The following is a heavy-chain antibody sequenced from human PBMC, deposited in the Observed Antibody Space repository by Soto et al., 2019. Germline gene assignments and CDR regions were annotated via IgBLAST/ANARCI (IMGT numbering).Heavy chain of an antibody. Sequence: QVQLVQSGAEVKKPGSSVKVSCKASGGTFSSYTISWVRQAPGQGLEWMGRIIPILGIANYAQKFQGRVTITADKSTSTGYMELSSLRSEDTAVYYCAAPAYSGYSSSWGTIDYWGQGTLITVSS. D-gene: IGHD6-13*01. J-gene: IGHJ4*02. CDR2: IIPILGIA. CDR3: AAPAYSGYSSSWGTIDY. V-gene: IGHV1-69*02. CDR1: GGTFSSYT.